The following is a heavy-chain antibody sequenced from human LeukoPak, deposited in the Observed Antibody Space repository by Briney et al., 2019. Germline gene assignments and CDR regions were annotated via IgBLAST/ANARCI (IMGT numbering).Heavy chain of an antibody. CDR3: ARWRYLDV. J-gene: IGHJ6*02. CDR1: GGSISTFC. Sequence: SETLSLTCTVSGGSISTFCWSWVRQPPGKGLEYIGYIDYSGSANYNPSLKSRVTISVDTSKNQFSLKLSSVTAADTAIYYCARWRYLDVWGQGTTVTVSS. D-gene: IGHD3-9*01. V-gene: IGHV4-59*01. CDR2: IDYSGSA.